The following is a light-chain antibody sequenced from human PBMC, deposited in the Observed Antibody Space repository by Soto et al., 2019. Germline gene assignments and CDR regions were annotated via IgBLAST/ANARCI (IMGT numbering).Light chain of an antibody. J-gene: IGLJ1*01. CDR2: DVI. Sequence: QSALIQPRSVSGSPGQSVTISCTGTTSDVGVYKCVSWYRQLPGKAPKLMIYDVITRPSGVPDRFSGSKSGNTASLTISGLQAEDEADYYCCSYAGDYTFVFGTGTKVTVL. V-gene: IGLV2-11*01. CDR1: TSDVGVYKC. CDR3: CSYAGDYTFV.